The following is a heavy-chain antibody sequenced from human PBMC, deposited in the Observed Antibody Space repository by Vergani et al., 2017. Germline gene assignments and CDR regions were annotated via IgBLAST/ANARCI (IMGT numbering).Heavy chain of an antibody. CDR2: INHSGST. CDR1: GGSFSGYY. D-gene: IGHD3-22*01. CDR3: AREWGTISGTMIVVGLGY. Sequence: QVQLQQWGAGLLKPSETLSLTCAVYGGSFSGYYWSWIRQPPGKGLEWIGEINHSGSTNYNPSLKSRVTISVDTSKNQFSLKLSSVTAEDTAVYYCAREWGTISGTMIVVGLGYWGQGTLVTVSS. V-gene: IGHV4-34*01. J-gene: IGHJ4*02.